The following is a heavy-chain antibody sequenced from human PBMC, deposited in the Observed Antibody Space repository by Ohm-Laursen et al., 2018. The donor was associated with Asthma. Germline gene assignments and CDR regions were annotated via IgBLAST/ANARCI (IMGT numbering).Heavy chain of an antibody. V-gene: IGHV4-31*03. CDR1: GDSINSGNNY. Sequence: SDTLSLTCTVSGDSINSGNNYWSWIRQHPGKGLEWIGYIYYSGLTYSNPSLRSRVIISVDTSMNQFSLNLTSVTAADTAVYYCARGAFYYESTGYYFFDHWGQGALVTVSS. D-gene: IGHD3-22*01. J-gene: IGHJ4*02. CDR3: ARGAFYYESTGYYFFDH. CDR2: IYYSGLT.